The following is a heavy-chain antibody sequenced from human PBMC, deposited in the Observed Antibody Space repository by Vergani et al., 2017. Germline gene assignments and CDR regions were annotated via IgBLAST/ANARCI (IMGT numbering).Heavy chain of an antibody. V-gene: IGHV4-61*01. CDR2: IYYSGST. J-gene: IGHJ3*02. CDR3: AXHILHDSSGYSIPGAFDI. Sequence: QVQLQESGPGLVKPSETLSLTCTVSGGSVSSGSYYWSWIRQPPGKGLEWIGYIYYSGSTNYNPSLKSRVTISVDTSKNQFSLKLSSVTAADTAVYYCAXHILHDSSGYSIPGAFDIWGQGTMVTVSS. CDR1: GGSVSSGSYY. D-gene: IGHD3-22*01.